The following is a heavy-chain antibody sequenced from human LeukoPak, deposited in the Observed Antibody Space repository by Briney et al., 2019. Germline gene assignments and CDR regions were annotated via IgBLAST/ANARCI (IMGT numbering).Heavy chain of an antibody. CDR3: ARRGYSSSWYRWYYFDY. Sequence: PSETLSLTCAVYGGSISHYYWSWIRQSPGKGLECIGEINHSGSTNYNPSLKSRVTISVDTSKNQFSLKLSSVTAADTAVYYCARRGYSSSWYRWYYFDYWGQGTLVTVSS. CDR1: GGSISHYY. CDR2: INHSGST. D-gene: IGHD6-13*01. V-gene: IGHV4-34*01. J-gene: IGHJ4*02.